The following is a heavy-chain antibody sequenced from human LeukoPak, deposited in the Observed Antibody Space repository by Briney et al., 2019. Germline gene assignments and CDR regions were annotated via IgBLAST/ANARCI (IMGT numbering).Heavy chain of an antibody. CDR3: AKDGKASAPHYYYYYYMDV. D-gene: IGHD4-23*01. CDR1: GFTLSSYG. J-gene: IGHJ6*03. Sequence: GGSLRLSCAASGFTLSSYGMHWVRQAPGKGLEWVAFIRYDGSNKYYADSVKGRFTISRDNSKNTLYLQMNSLRAEDTAVYYCAKDGKASAPHYYYYYYMDVWGKGTTVTISS. V-gene: IGHV3-30*02. CDR2: IRYDGSNK.